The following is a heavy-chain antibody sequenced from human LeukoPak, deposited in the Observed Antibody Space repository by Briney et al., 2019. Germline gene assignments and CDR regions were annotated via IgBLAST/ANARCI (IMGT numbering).Heavy chain of an antibody. V-gene: IGHV4-39*07. CDR2: IYFSGGT. CDR1: GDSISSSNCY. CDR3: TGELAGTTVHY. Sequence: SETLSLTCTVSGDSISSSNCYWGWIRQPPGKGLEWIGSIYFSGGTYYNASLKSRVTISVDTSKNQFSLNLSSVTAADTAVYFCTGELAGTTVHYWGQGALVTVSS. J-gene: IGHJ4*02. D-gene: IGHD1-7*01.